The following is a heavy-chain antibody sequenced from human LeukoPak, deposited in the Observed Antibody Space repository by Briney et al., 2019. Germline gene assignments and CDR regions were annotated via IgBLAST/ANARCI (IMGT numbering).Heavy chain of an antibody. CDR1: GYTFTGYY. CDR3: ARGYLYYYDSSGYYVEYFDY. V-gene: IGHV1-2*02. J-gene: IGHJ4*02. CDR2: INPNSGGT. D-gene: IGHD3-22*01. Sequence: ASVKVSCKASGYTFTGYYMHWVRQAPGQGLEWMGWINPNSGGTNYAQKFQGRVTMTRDTSISTAYMELSRLRSDDTAVYYCARGYLYYYDSSGYYVEYFDYWGQGTLVTVSS.